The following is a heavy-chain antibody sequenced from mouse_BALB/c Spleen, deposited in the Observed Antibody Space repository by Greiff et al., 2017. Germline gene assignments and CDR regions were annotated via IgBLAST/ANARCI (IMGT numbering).Heavy chain of an antibody. CDR2: IYPGGGYT. J-gene: IGHJ3*01. D-gene: IGHD2-2*01. V-gene: IGHV1-63*02. CDR1: GYTFTNYC. Sequence: VQLQQSGAELVRPGPSVKISCTASGYTFTNYCLGWVKQRPGHGLEWIGDIYPGGGYTNYNEKFKGKATLTAATSSSTAYMQLSSLTSEEAAVDFWARWEGYGTLAYWGQGTLVTVSA. CDR3: ARWEGYGTLAY.